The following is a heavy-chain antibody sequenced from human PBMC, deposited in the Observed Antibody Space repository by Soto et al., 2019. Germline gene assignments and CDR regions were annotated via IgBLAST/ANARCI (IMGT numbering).Heavy chain of an antibody. CDR2: INPSGGST. V-gene: IGHV1-46*01. D-gene: IGHD1-26*01. CDR1: GYTFTFYY. Sequence: ASVKVSCKASGYTFTFYYMHWVRQAPGQGLEWMGIINPSGGSTAYAQKFQGRVTMTRDTSTSTVYMELSSLRSEDTAIYYCAREPREGSFHIWGQGIMVTVSS. CDR3: AREPREGSFHI. J-gene: IGHJ3*02.